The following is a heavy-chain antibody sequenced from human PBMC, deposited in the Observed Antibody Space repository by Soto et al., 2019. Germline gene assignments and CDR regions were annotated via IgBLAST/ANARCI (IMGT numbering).Heavy chain of an antibody. D-gene: IGHD3-10*01. Sequence: GGSLRLSCAASGFTFSSYGMHWVRQAPGKGLEWVAVIWYDGSNKYYADSVKGRFTISRDNSKNTLYLQMNSLRAEDTAVYYCARERDGITMVRGDYYMDVWGKGTTVTVSS. CDR1: GFTFSSYG. CDR3: ARERDGITMVRGDYYMDV. J-gene: IGHJ6*03. CDR2: IWYDGSNK. V-gene: IGHV3-33*01.